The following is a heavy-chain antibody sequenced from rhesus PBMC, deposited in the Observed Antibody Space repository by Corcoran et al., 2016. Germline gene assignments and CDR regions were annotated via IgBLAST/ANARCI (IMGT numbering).Heavy chain of an antibody. D-gene: IGHD2-27*01. J-gene: IGHJ4*01. CDR2: INPKTGGT. Sequence: QVQLVQSGAEVKKPGSSVKVSCKASGYTFTDYYIHWARQAPGQGLEWMGEINPKTGGTNYAQKFQGRVTMTRDTSTSTAYMELSSLRSEDTAVYYCERSNYGSGNGFDYWGQGVLVTVSS. CDR3: ERSNYGSGNGFDY. V-gene: IGHV1-138*01. CDR1: GYTFTDYY.